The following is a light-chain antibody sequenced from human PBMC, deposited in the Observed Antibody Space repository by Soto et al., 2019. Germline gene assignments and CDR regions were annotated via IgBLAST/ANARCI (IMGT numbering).Light chain of an antibody. J-gene: IGLJ1*01. CDR1: SSNIGNNY. V-gene: IGLV1-51*01. Sequence: QSVLTQPPSVSAAPGQRVTISCSGSSSNIGNNYVSWYQQLPGTAPKLLIYDSNKRPSGIPDRFSGSKSGTSATLGITGLQTGDEADYYCGTWDSSLSAFVFGPGIKVTVL. CDR2: DSN. CDR3: GTWDSSLSAFV.